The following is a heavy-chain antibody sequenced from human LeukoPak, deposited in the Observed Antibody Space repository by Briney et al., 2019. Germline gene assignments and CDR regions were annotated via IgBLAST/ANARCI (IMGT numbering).Heavy chain of an antibody. J-gene: IGHJ6*03. CDR2: IYSGGST. CDR1: GFTVSSNH. V-gene: IGHV3-53*01. Sequence: GGSLRLSCAASGFTVSSNHMSWVRQAPGKGLEWVSVIYSGGSTYYADSVKGRFTISRDNSKNTLYLQMSSLRAEDTAVYYCARGIKGYINHYYYYMDVWGKGTTVTVSS. D-gene: IGHD4-11*01. CDR3: ARGIKGYINHYYYYMDV.